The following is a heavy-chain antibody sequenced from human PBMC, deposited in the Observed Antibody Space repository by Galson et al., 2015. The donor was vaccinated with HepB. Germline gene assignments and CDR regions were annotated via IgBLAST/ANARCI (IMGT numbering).Heavy chain of an antibody. CDR3: AKDKFRGAAGFDY. Sequence: SLRLSCAASGFTFSSYGMHWVRQAPGKGLEWVAVISYDGSNKYYADSVKGRFTISRDNSKNTLYLQMNSLRAEDTAVYYCAKDKFRGAAGFDYWGQGTLVTVSS. J-gene: IGHJ4*02. CDR1: GFTFSSYG. V-gene: IGHV3-30*18. D-gene: IGHD6-13*01. CDR2: ISYDGSNK.